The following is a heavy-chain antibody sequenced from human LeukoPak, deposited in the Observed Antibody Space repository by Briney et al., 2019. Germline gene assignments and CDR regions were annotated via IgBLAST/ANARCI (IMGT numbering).Heavy chain of an antibody. Sequence: SETLSLTCTVSGRSISSYYWSWLRQPPGKGLEWLGYFYYSGSTIYKPSLKSRVTISVDTSKNQFSLKLSSVTAEDTAVYYCARTPKQRRFLEWYYYMDVWVKGTTVTVSS. J-gene: IGHJ6*03. CDR3: ARTPKQRRFLEWYYYMDV. V-gene: IGHV4-59*01. CDR1: GRSISSYY. CDR2: FYYSGST. D-gene: IGHD3-3*01.